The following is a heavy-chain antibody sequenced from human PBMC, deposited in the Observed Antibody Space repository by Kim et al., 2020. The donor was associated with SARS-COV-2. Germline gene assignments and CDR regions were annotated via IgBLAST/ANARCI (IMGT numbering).Heavy chain of an antibody. V-gene: IGHV4-39*01. CDR2: IYYSGST. CDR1: GGSISSSSYY. J-gene: IGHJ4*02. D-gene: IGHD4-17*01. Sequence: SETLSLTCTVSGGSISSSSYYWGWIRQPPGKGLEWIGSIYYSGSTYYNPSLKSRVTISVDTSKNQFSLKLSSVTAADTAVYYCARLFGMGTYGEGVGLDDYWGQGTLVIVSS. CDR3: ARLFGMGTYGEGVGLDDY.